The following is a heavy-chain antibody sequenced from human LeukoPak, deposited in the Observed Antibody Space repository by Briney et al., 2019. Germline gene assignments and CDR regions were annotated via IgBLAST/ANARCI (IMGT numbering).Heavy chain of an antibody. CDR2: IIPIFGTA. CDR1: GGTFSSYA. Sequence: GSSVKVSCKASGGTFSSYAISWVRQAPGQGLEAMGRIIPIFGTANYAQKFQGRATITTDESTSTAHMELSSLRSEDTAVYYCARDTVVTPYFDYWGQGTLVTVSS. J-gene: IGHJ4*02. D-gene: IGHD4-23*01. CDR3: ARDTVVTPYFDY. V-gene: IGHV1-69*05.